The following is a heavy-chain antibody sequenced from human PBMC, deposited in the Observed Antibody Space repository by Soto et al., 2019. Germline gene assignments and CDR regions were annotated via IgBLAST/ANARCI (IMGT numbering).Heavy chain of an antibody. V-gene: IGHV3-23*01. J-gene: IGHJ4*02. CDR3: AQKPIVGATFFRY. CDR1: GFTFSRYA. CDR2: ISGSGGST. Sequence: EVQLLESGGGLVQPGGSLRLSCAASGFTFSRYAMSWVRQAPGKGLEWVSAISGSGGSTYYADSVKGRFTISRDNSKNTLYLQMNSLRAEDTAVYYCAQKPIVGATFFRYWGQGTLVTVSS. D-gene: IGHD1-26*01.